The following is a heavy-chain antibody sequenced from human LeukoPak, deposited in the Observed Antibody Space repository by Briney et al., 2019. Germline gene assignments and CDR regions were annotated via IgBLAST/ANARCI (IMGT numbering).Heavy chain of an antibody. CDR2: IKEDGSEK. V-gene: IGHV3-7*01. J-gene: IGHJ6*03. CDR1: GFTFSRYW. D-gene: IGHD6-19*01. CDR3: AREGSGWYSSGYYYYMDV. Sequence: PGGSLRLSCAAAGFTFSRYWMSWVRQATGKGLECVAKIKEDGSEKHYVDSVKGRFTISRDNTKNSLYLQMNSLRAEDTAVYYCAREGSGWYSSGYYYYMDVWGKGTTVTISS.